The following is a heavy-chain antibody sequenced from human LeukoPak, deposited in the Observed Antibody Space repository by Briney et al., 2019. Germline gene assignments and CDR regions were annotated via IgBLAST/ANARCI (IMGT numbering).Heavy chain of an antibody. CDR3: ARWWELKYGMDV. J-gene: IGHJ6*02. Sequence: SETLSLTCTVSGGSISGDSINDYYWSWIRQPPGKGLEWIGYIYYSGSTNYNPSLKSRVTISVDTSKNQFSLKLSSVTAADTAVYYCARWWELKYGMDVWGQGTTVTVSS. CDR1: GGSISGDSINDYY. V-gene: IGHV4-61*08. D-gene: IGHD1-26*01. CDR2: IYYSGST.